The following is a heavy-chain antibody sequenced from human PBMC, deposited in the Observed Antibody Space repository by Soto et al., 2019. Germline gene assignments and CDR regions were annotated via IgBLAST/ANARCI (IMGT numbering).Heavy chain of an antibody. D-gene: IGHD4-17*01. J-gene: IGHJ2*01. CDR1: GYTFTSYG. V-gene: IGHV1-18*01. Sequence: ASVKVSCKASGYTFTSYGISWVRQAPGQGLEWMGWISAYNGNTSYAQKFQGRVTMTRDTSTSTVYMELSSLRSEDTAVYYCARTTVTTSDWYFDLWGRGTLVTVSS. CDR2: ISAYNGNT. CDR3: ARTTVTTSDWYFDL.